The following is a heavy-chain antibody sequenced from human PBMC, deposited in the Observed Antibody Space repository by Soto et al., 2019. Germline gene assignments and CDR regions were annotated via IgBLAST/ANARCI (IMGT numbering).Heavy chain of an antibody. CDR2: IHHSGST. V-gene: IGHV4-4*02. CDR1: SASIITEQR. Sequence: QMQLQESGPGLVKPSETLSLTCAVSSASIITEQRWTWVRQPQGKGLEWIGEIHHSGSTNNNPSLRSRVTMSVDKSKNQVSLNLNSVTAADTALYYCARSFGWCAFDHWGQGTLVIVSS. D-gene: IGHD6-19*01. CDR3: ARSFGWCAFDH. J-gene: IGHJ4*02.